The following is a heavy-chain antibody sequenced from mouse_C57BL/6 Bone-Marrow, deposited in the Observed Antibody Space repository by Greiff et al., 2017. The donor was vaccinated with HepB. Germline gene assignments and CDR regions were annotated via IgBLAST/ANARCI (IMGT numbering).Heavy chain of an antibody. J-gene: IGHJ2*01. D-gene: IGHD1-1*01. V-gene: IGHV14-4*01. CDR2: IDPENGDT. Sequence: VQLQQSGAELVRPGASVKLSCTASGFNIKDDYMHWVKQRPEQGLEWIGWIDPENGDTEYASKFQGKATITADTSSSTAYMQLSSLTSEDSAVYYCARVLRNYWGQGTTLTVSS. CDR1: GFNIKDDY. CDR3: ARVLRNY.